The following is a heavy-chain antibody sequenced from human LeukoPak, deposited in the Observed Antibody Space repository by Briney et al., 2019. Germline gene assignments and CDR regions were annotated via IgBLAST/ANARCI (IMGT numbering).Heavy chain of an antibody. CDR3: ARDVSEYCSSASCLYQYYYGMDV. V-gene: IGHV3-7*01. CDR1: GFTFSSYW. D-gene: IGHD2-2*01. CDR2: IKQDGSEK. J-gene: IGHJ6*02. Sequence: GGSLRLSCAVSGFTFSSYWMSWVRQAPGKGLEWVANIKQDGSEKYLVDSVKGRFTISRDNAKNSLCLQMNSLRAEDTAVYYCARDVSEYCSSASCLYQYYYGMDVWGQGTTVTVSS.